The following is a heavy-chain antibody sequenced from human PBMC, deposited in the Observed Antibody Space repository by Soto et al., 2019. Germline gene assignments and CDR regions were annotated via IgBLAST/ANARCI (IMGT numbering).Heavy chain of an antibody. D-gene: IGHD6-13*01. CDR3: ARRIAATGQTFDY. Sequence: SETLSLTCTVSGGSISSSTYYWAWIRQPPGKGLEWIGNIYYTGSTYYNPSLKSRVTISVDTSKNQFSLKLSSVTAADTAVYYCARRIAATGQTFDYWGQGALVTVSS. V-gene: IGHV4-39*01. CDR1: GGSISSSTYY. J-gene: IGHJ4*02. CDR2: IYYTGST.